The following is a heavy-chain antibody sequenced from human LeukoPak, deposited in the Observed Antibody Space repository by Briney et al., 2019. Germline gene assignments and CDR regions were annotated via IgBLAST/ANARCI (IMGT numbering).Heavy chain of an antibody. CDR2: IYYRGST. V-gene: IGHV4-38-2*01. J-gene: IGHJ4*02. Sequence: GSLRLSCAASGFTISDSAMTWIRQSPGKGLEWIGSIYYRGSTYYNPSLKSRVTISVDTSKNQFSLKLSSVTAADTAVYYCARRGDSYAVFDYWGQGTLVTVSS. CDR1: GFTISDSA. D-gene: IGHD5-18*01. CDR3: ARRGDSYAVFDY.